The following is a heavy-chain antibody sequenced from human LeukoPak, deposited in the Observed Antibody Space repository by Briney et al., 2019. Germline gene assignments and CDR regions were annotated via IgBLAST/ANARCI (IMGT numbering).Heavy chain of an antibody. D-gene: IGHD2-15*01. CDR1: GYTFTDHY. CDR3: ARDSSLGY. V-gene: IGHV1-2*02. J-gene: IGHJ4*02. CDR2: INANTAAT. Sequence: AAVKASCKPSGYTFTDHYIHWVRQAPGQGLEWMGWINANTAATINAHKFQGRVTMTRDTSISTAYMELTRLGSDDTAVYYCARDSSLGYWGQGTLFTVSS.